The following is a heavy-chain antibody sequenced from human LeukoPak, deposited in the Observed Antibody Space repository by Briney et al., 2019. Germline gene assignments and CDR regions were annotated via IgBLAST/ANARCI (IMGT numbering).Heavy chain of an antibody. CDR2: INPANGNT. Sequence: GASVKVSCKASGYPFRSYVIHWLRQAPGQNLEWIGWINPANGNTKYSRNFQGRVTITRDTSASVVYMELSSLTYEDTAVYFCARDGYDADRYLDYWGQGALVPVSS. V-gene: IGHV1-3*01. J-gene: IGHJ4*02. D-gene: IGHD5-18*01. CDR3: ARDGYDADRYLDY. CDR1: GYPFRSYV.